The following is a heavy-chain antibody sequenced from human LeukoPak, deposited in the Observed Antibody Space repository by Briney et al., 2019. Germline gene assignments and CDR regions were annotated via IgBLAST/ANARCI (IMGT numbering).Heavy chain of an antibody. CDR1: GGTFSSYA. J-gene: IGHJ4*02. D-gene: IGHD5-24*01. V-gene: IGHV1-69*04. CDR2: IIPILGIA. Sequence: ASVKVSCKAPGGTFSSYAISWVRQAPGQGLEWMGRIIPILGIANYAQKFQGRVTITADKSTSTAYMELSSLRSEDTAVYYCAREGRDGYNLIDGYWGQGTLVTVSS. CDR3: AREGRDGYNLIDGY.